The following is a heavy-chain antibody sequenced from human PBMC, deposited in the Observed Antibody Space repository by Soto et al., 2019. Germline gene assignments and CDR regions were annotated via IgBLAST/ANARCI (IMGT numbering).Heavy chain of an antibody. CDR1: GFTFSNYA. CDR2: FSGSGGST. CDR3: ARGWTGDTWPCLDV. D-gene: IGHD3-3*01. V-gene: IGHV3-23*01. Sequence: EVQLLESGGGLVQPGGSLRLSCAAAGFTFSNYALTWVRQSPGKGLEWVSTFSGSGGSTYYADSVRGRFTISRDNSKNIMFLQMNSLRVEDTAIYYCARGWTGDTWPCLDVWGQGTTVSVSS. J-gene: IGHJ6*02.